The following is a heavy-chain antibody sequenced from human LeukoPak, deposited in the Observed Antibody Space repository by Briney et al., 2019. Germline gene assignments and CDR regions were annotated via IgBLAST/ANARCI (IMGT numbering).Heavy chain of an antibody. D-gene: IGHD1-26*01. J-gene: IGHJ4*02. V-gene: IGHV4-4*07. CDR1: GGSISSYY. CDR2: IYTSGST. CDR3: ARVARASYYFDY. Sequence: SETLSLTCTVSGGSISSYYWTWIRQPAGMGLEWIGRIYTSGSTNYNPSLKSRVTMSVDTSKNQFSLKLSSVTAADTAVYYCARVARASYYFDYWGQGTLVTVSS.